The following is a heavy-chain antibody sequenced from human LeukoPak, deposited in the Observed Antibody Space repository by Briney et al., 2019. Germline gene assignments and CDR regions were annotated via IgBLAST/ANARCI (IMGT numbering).Heavy chain of an antibody. CDR1: GYSISSGYY. D-gene: IGHD3-3*01. CDR2: IYHSGST. CDR3: ARTTIFVIGG. V-gene: IGHV4-38-2*01. Sequence: SETLSLTXAVSGYSISSGYYWGWIRQPPGKGLEWIGSIYHSGSTYYNPSLKSRVTISVDTSKNQFSLKLSSVTAADTAVYYCARTTIFVIGGWGQGTLVTVSS. J-gene: IGHJ4*02.